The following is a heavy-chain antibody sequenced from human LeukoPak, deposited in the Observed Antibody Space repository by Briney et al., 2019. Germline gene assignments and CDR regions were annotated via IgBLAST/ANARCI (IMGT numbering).Heavy chain of an antibody. CDR1: GFNFSTYE. V-gene: IGHV3-48*03. Sequence: PGGSLRLSCAASGFNFSTYEMNWVRQAPGKGLEWISYISISGTTTYYADSVKGRFSISRDNAKSSLYLQMNNLRADDSGFYFCARDRVSRLTTVTTQPTFDYWGQGALATVSS. J-gene: IGHJ4*02. CDR3: ARDRVSRLTTVTTQPTFDY. CDR2: ISISGTTT. D-gene: IGHD4-17*01.